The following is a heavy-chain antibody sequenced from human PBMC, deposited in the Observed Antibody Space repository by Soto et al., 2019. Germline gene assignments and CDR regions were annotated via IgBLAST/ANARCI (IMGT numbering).Heavy chain of an antibody. CDR3: AGAYYYDSSGYYRDY. J-gene: IGHJ4*02. V-gene: IGHV3-48*02. D-gene: IGHD3-22*01. Sequence: SGGSLRLSCAASGFTFSSYSMNWVRQAPGKGLEWVSYISSSSSTIYYADSVKGRFTISRDNAKNSLYLQMNSLRDEDTAVYYCAGAYYYDSSGYYRDYWGQGTLVTVSS. CDR2: ISSSSSTI. CDR1: GFTFSSYS.